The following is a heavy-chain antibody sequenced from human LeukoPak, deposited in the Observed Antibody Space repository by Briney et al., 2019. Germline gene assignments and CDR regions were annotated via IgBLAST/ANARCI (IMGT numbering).Heavy chain of an antibody. V-gene: IGHV4-39*07. CDR2: IYYSGST. CDR1: GGSISSSSYY. D-gene: IGHD3-22*01. J-gene: IGHJ3*02. CDR3: ARIYNSGYHHDAFDI. Sequence: SETLSLTCTVSGGSISSSSYYWGWIRQPPGKGLEWIGSIYYSGSTNYNPSLESRVTISVDTSKNQFSLKLSSVTAADTAMYYCARIYNSGYHHDAFDIWGQGTMVTVSS.